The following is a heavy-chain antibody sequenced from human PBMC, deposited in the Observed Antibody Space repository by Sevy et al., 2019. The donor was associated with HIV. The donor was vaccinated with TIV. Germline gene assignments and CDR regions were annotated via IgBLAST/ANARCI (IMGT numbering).Heavy chain of an antibody. D-gene: IGHD2-21*01. Sequence: GGSLRLSCAASGFTFDRYFMHWVRQAPGKGLEWLAVISGDGSDTSYADSLRGRFTISRDNSKNTPFLQMNRLGTEDTAVYFCAKRDLNHQFLLDFWGQGTLVTVSS. CDR2: ISGDGSDT. CDR1: GFTFDRYF. CDR3: AKRDLNHQFLLDF. V-gene: IGHV3-30*18. J-gene: IGHJ4*02.